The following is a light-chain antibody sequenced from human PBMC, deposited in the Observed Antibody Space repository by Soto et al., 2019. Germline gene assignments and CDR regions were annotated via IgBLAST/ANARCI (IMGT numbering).Light chain of an antibody. V-gene: IGKV3-15*01. CDR2: GAS. J-gene: IGKJ2*01. CDR1: QSVSSN. CDR3: QQYGSAPYA. Sequence: EIVMTQSPATLSVSPGERATLSCRASQSVSSNLAWYQQKPGQAPRLLIYGASSRATGIPVRFSGSGSGTEFTLTISSLQSEDFAVYYCQQYGSAPYAFGQGTRLEI.